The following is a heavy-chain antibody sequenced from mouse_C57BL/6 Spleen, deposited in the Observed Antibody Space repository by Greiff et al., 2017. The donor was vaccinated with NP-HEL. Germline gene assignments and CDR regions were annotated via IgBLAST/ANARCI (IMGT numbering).Heavy chain of an antibody. CDR2: ISNGGGST. Sequence: EVKLVESGGGLVQPGGSLKLSCAASGFTFSDYYMYWVRQTPEKRLEWVAYISNGGGSTYYPDTVKGRFTISRDNAKNNVYLQMSRLKSEDTAIYYCATHYYGSSFYVWGTGTTVTVSS. CDR1: GFTFSDYY. V-gene: IGHV5-12*01. J-gene: IGHJ1*03. CDR3: ATHYYGSSFYV. D-gene: IGHD1-1*01.